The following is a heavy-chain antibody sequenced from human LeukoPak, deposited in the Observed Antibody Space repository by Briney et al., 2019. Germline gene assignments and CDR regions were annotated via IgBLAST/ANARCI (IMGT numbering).Heavy chain of an antibody. CDR3: AKVFSYSSSLYGLIPVEYYFDY. D-gene: IGHD6-13*01. Sequence: PGGSLRLSCAGSGFTFDDYGMSWVRQAPGKGLEWVSGINWNGGSISYAGSLKGRFTISRDNAKNSLYLQMNSLRAEDTALYYCAKVFSYSSSLYGLIPVEYYFDYWGQGTLVTVSS. V-gene: IGHV3-20*04. CDR1: GFTFDDYG. CDR2: INWNGGSI. J-gene: IGHJ4*02.